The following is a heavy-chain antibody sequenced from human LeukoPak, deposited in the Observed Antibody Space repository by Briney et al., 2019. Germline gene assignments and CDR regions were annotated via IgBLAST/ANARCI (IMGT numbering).Heavy chain of an antibody. CDR2: FDPEDGET. CDR3: ATDQRGAGLGFRYGSGSYNGMDV. J-gene: IGHJ6*02. V-gene: IGHV1-24*01. D-gene: IGHD3-10*01. Sequence: ASVKVSCKVSGYTLTELSMHWVRQTPGKGLEWMGGFDPEDGETLYAQKFQGRVTMTEDTSTDTAYMELSSLRSEDTAVYYCATDQRGAGLGFRYGSGSYNGMDVWGQGTTVTVSS. CDR1: GYTLTELS.